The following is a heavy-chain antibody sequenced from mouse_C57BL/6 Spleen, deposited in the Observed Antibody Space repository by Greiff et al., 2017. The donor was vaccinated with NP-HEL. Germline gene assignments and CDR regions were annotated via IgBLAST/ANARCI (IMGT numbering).Heavy chain of an antibody. CDR2: ISSGSSTI. J-gene: IGHJ2*01. Sequence: EVKLMESGGGLVKPGGSLKLSCAASGFTFSDYGMHWVRQAPEKGLEWVAYISSGSSTIYYADTVKGRFTISRDNAKNTLFLQMTSLRSEDTAMYYCARDYVGYWGQGTTLTVSS. CDR1: GFTFSDYG. CDR3: ARDYVGY. V-gene: IGHV5-17*01.